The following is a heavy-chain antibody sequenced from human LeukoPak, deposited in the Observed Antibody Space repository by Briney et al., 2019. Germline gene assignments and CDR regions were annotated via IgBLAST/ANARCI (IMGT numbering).Heavy chain of an antibody. D-gene: IGHD1-26*01. V-gene: IGHV1-2*04. CDR2: INPNSGGT. Sequence: GASVKVSCKASGYTFTGYYMHWVRQAPGQGLEWMGWINPNSGGTNYAQKFQGWVTMTRDTSISTAYMELSRLRSDDTAVYYCARDQWELPHHNAFDIWGQGTMVTVSS. J-gene: IGHJ3*02. CDR1: GYTFTGYY. CDR3: ARDQWELPHHNAFDI.